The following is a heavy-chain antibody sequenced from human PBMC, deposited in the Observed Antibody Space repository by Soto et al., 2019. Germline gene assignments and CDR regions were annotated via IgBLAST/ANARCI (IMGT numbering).Heavy chain of an antibody. CDR1: GGTFSSQT. J-gene: IGHJ3*02. V-gene: IGHV1-69*02. Sequence: QVQLVQSGAEVKKPGSSVKVSCTASGGTFSSQTINWVRQVPGQGLEWMGSIIPIIGVPKYAQSFLSRVTMSVEKSTRTAYLELSSLTSEDTAVYFCAKPCLNDLDANSSAFDIWGQGTMVTVSS. CDR3: AKPCLNDLDANSSAFDI. D-gene: IGHD1-1*01. CDR2: IIPIIGVP.